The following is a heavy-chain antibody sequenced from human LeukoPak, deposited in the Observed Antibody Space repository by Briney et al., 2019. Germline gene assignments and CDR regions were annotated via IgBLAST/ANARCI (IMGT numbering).Heavy chain of an antibody. CDR2: ISAYNGNT. D-gene: IGHD3-10*01. CDR3: ARTPPSYYGSGSRNWFDP. Sequence: ASVKVSCKASGYTFTSYGISWVRQAPGQGLEWMGWISAYNGNTNYAQKFQGRVTMTRDTSISTAYMELSRLRSDDTAVYYCARTPPSYYGSGSRNWFDPWGQGTLVTVSS. CDR1: GYTFTSYG. J-gene: IGHJ5*02. V-gene: IGHV1-18*01.